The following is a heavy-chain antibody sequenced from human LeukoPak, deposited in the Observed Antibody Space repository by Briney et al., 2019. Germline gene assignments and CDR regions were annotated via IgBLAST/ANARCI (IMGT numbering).Heavy chain of an antibody. D-gene: IGHD2-15*01. CDR3: AKSVVVITFRFDD. CDR1: GFPFNTYV. Sequence: GGSLRLSCAASGFPFNTYVMSWVRQAPRKGLEWVSAINGGGSNTYYADSVKGRFTISRDNSKNMVYLQMNNLRADDTAAYYCAKSVVVITFRFDDWGQGALVTVSS. V-gene: IGHV3-23*01. CDR2: INGGGSNT. J-gene: IGHJ4*02.